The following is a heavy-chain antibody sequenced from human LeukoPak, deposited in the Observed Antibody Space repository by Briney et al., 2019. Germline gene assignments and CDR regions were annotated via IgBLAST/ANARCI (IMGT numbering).Heavy chain of an antibody. J-gene: IGHJ6*02. Sequence: PSETLSLTCTVSGGSISSYYWSWIRQPPGKGLEWIGYIYYSGNTNYNPSLKSRVTISVDTSKNQFSLKLSSVTAADTAVYYCARRRNYYYGMDVWGQGTTVTVSS. CDR2: IYYSGNT. CDR1: GGSISSYY. CDR3: ARRRNYYYGMDV. V-gene: IGHV4-59*08.